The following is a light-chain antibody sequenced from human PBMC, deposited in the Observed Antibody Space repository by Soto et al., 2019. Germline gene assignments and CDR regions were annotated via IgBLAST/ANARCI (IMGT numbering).Light chain of an antibody. CDR3: ASWYAPLSACV. CDR1: DSNIGSNS. Sequence: QSVLTQPPSACGTTGQGVTISCSGGDSNIGSNSVYWYQHLPRTAPKLLIYYNNQRPSGVPDRFAGSRSGTSASLAIVGLRSEDEAVYYCASWYAPLSACVFGNGTKLTVL. CDR2: YNN. J-gene: IGLJ1*01. V-gene: IGLV1-47*02.